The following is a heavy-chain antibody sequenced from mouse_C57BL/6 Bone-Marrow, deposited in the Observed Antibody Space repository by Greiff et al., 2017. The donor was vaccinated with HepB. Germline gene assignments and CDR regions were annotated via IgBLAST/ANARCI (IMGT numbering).Heavy chain of an antibody. J-gene: IGHJ4*01. D-gene: IGHD2-1*01. Sequence: EVQGVESGGGLVQPGGSLSLSCAASGFTFTDYYMSWVRQPPGKALEWLGFIRNKANGYTTEYSASVKGRFTISRDNSQSILYLQMNALRAEDSATYYCARSSPYGNYEGDYWGQGTSVTVSS. CDR3: ARSSPYGNYEGDY. V-gene: IGHV7-3*01. CDR2: IRNKANGYTT. CDR1: GFTFTDYY.